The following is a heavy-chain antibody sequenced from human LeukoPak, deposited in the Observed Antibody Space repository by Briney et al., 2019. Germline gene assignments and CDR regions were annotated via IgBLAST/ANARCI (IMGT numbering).Heavy chain of an antibody. J-gene: IGHJ5*02. CDR2: ISGSGGST. CDR1: GFTFSSYA. Sequence: GGSLRLSCAASGFTFSSYAMSWVRQAPGKGLEWVSAISGSGGSTYYADSVKGRFTISRDNSKNTLYLQMNSLRAEDTAVYYCAKLADYSSSIVPSFPPSWGQGTLVTVSS. D-gene: IGHD6-6*01. CDR3: AKLADYSSSIVPSFPPS. V-gene: IGHV3-23*01.